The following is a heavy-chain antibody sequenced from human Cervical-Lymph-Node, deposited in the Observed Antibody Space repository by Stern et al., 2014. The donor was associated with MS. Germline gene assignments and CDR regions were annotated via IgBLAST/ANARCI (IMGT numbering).Heavy chain of an antibody. Sequence: VQLVESGGGVIQPGGSLRLSCTASGFTVSRDYMTWVRPAPVKRLECVSLITKVGSTCYTDSVKGQFTISRDDSKNTVYLHMTSLRAEDTAMYYCARDTSSPERSDWWGKGTLVTVSS. V-gene: IGHV3-53*01. D-gene: IGHD1-1*01. CDR1: GFTVSRDY. CDR3: ARDTSSPERSDW. CDR2: ITKVGST. J-gene: IGHJ4*02.